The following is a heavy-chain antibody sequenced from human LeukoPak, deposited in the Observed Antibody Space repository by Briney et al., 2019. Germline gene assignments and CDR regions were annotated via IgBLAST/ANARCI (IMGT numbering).Heavy chain of an antibody. V-gene: IGHV3-23*01. Sequence: GGSLRLSCTASGFTFDHYNMSWVREAPGEGLVWVSNISGSGASTYYADSLRGRLTLLRDSSENTLSLNIKQLRAEDSALYYCANGLAASVDFLLRDYYYFLDVWGKGTTVTVSS. D-gene: IGHD3-16*01. CDR3: ANGLAASVDFLLRDYYYFLDV. J-gene: IGHJ6*03. CDR1: GFTFDHYN. CDR2: ISGSGAST.